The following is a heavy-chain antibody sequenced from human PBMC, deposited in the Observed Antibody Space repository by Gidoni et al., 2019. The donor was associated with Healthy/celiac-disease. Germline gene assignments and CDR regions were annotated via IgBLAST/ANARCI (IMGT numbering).Heavy chain of an antibody. CDR1: GGPFSSYA. CDR3: AREAESNWAGYGMDV. J-gene: IGHJ6*02. Sequence: QVQLVQFGAAVKKPGSSVKVSCKASGGPFSSYAISWVRQAPGQGLEWRGGIIPIFGTANYAQKFQGRGTITADESTSTAYMELSSLRSEDTAVYYCAREAESNWAGYGMDVWGQGTTVTVSS. D-gene: IGHD1-1*01. V-gene: IGHV1-69*01. CDR2: IIPIFGTA.